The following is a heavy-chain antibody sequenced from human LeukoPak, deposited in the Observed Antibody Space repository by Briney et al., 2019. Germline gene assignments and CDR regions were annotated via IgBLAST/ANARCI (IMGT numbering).Heavy chain of an antibody. V-gene: IGHV3-21*01. Sequence: GGSLRLSCAASGFTFSSYSMNWVRQAPGKGLEWVSSIRSSSSYIYYADSVKGRFTISRDDAKNSLYLQMNSLRAEDTAVYYCARVSYDILTGYSYIDYWGQGTLVTVSS. D-gene: IGHD3-9*01. CDR2: IRSSSSYI. J-gene: IGHJ4*02. CDR1: GFTFSSYS. CDR3: ARVSYDILTGYSYIDY.